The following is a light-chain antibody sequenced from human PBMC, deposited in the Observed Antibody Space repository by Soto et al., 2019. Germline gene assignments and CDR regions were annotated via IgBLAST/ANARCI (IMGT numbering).Light chain of an antibody. V-gene: IGKV3-20*01. CDR1: QSVSSNK. CDR3: QPYGRSPLT. J-gene: IGKJ4*01. CDR2: DAS. Sequence: EIVLTQSPGTLSLSPGERATLSCRASQSVSSNKLAWYQQKPGQAPRLLIYDASSRATDIPDRFSGSGSGTDFTVTISRLEPEDFAVYYCQPYGRSPLTFGGGTKVEIK.